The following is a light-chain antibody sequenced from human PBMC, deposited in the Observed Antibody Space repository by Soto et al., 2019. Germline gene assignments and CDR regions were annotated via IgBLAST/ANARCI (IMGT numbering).Light chain of an antibody. CDR2: EGS. CDR1: SSDVGSYNL. Sequence: QSVLTQPASVSGSPGQSITISCTGTSSDVGSYNLVSWYQQHPGKAPKLMIYEGSQRPSGVSNRFSGSKSGNTASLTISGLQAEDEADYYCCSYGGSSTSVRVFGGGTKLTVL. J-gene: IGLJ3*02. CDR3: CSYGGSSTSVRV. V-gene: IGLV2-23*01.